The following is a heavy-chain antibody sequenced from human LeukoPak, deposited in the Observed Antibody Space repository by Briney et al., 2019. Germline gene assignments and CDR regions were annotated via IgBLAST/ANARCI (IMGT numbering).Heavy chain of an antibody. CDR2: IYTSGST. Sequence: SETLSLTCTVSGGSISSSSYYWSWIRQPAGKGLEWIGRIYTSGSTNYNPSLKSRVTMSVDTSKNQFSLKLSSVTAADTAVYYCASDRIWVDAFDIWGQGTMVTVS. V-gene: IGHV4-61*02. J-gene: IGHJ3*02. CDR3: ASDRIWVDAFDI. CDR1: GGSISSSSYY. D-gene: IGHD2-15*01.